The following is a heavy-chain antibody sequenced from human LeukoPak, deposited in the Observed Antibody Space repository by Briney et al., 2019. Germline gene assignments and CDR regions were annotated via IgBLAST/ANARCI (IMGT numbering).Heavy chain of an antibody. CDR2: ISAYNGNT. D-gene: IGHD6-13*01. CDR1: GYTFTSYG. J-gene: IGHJ4*02. V-gene: IGHV1-18*01. Sequence: ASVKVSCKASGYTFTSYGISWVRQAPGQGLEWMGWISAYNGNTNYAQKLQGRVTMTTDTSTSTAYMELRSLRSDDPAVYYCARDFVRYSSSWYYAYWGQGTLVTVSS. CDR3: ARDFVRYSSSWYYAY.